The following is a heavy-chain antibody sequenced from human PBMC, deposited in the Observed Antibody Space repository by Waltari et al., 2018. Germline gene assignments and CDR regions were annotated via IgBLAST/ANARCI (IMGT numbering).Heavy chain of an antibody. D-gene: IGHD4-17*01. CDR2: IIPILGIA. CDR1: GGTFSSYT. J-gene: IGHJ4*02. Sequence: QVQLVQSGAEVKKPGSSVKVSCKASGGTFSSYTISWVRQAPGQGLEWMGRIIPILGIANYAQKFQGRVTMTEDTSTDTAYMELSSLRSEDTAVYYCATGLQSWEYDYGDYGLDYWGQGTLVTVSS. V-gene: IGHV1-69*02. CDR3: ATGLQSWEYDYGDYGLDY.